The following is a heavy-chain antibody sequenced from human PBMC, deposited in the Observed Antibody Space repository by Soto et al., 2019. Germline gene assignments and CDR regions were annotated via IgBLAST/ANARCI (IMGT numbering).Heavy chain of an antibody. CDR2: IVYSGAT. D-gene: IGHD2-15*01. V-gene: IGHV4-59*12. CDR3: ARGVVFTAYATFDF. J-gene: IGHJ4*02. Sequence: SETLSPTCTVSGGSISCYYWSWMQQPPGKGLEWIGYIVYSGATNVNPSLQSRVTMSVDTSTNQFSLRLDSVTAADTAVYYCARGVVFTAYATFDFWGQGKLVTVSS. CDR1: GGSISCYY.